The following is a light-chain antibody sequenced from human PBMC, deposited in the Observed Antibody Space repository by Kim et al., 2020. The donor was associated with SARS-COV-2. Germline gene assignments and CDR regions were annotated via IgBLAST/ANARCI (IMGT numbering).Light chain of an antibody. V-gene: IGLV1-40*01. CDR1: SSNIGAGYD. J-gene: IGLJ1*01. CDR3: QSYDSSLSVHV. Sequence: QAVLTQPPSVSGAPGQRVTISCTGSSSNIGAGYDVHWYQHLPGTAPKLLIYGNTNRPSGVPDRFSASKSGTSASLAITGLQAEDEADYYCQSYDSSLSVHVFGTGTKVTVL. CDR2: GNT.